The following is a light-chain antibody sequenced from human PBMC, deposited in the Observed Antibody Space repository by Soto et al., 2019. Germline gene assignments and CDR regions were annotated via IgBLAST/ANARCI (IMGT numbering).Light chain of an antibody. CDR1: SSDIGHYDY. Sequence: QSALTQPASVSGSPGQSITISCTGTSSDIGHYDYVSWYQQLPGKAPKLMIYDVSDRPSGVSNRFSGSKSGNTASLTISGLQAEDAADYYCSSYTSSSLYVFGTGTKLTVL. CDR2: DVS. J-gene: IGLJ1*01. V-gene: IGLV2-14*01. CDR3: SSYTSSSLYV.